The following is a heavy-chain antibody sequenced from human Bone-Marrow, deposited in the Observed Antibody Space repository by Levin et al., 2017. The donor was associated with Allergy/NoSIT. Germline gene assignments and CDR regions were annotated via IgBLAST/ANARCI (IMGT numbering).Heavy chain of an antibody. V-gene: IGHV1-69*06. CDR3: ARDPQKYCSGGSCRRPYYYYMDV. CDR2: IIPIFGTA. J-gene: IGHJ6*03. CDR1: GGTFSSYA. D-gene: IGHD2-15*01. Sequence: ASVKVSCKASGGTFSSYAISWVRQAPGQGLEWMGGIIPIFGTANYAQKFQGRVTITADKSTSTAYMELSSLRSEDTAVYYCARDPQKYCSGGSCRRPYYYYMDVWGKGTTVTVSS.